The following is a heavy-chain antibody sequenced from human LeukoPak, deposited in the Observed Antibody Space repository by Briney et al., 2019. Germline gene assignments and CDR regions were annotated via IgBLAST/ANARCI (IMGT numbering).Heavy chain of an antibody. CDR2: INPNSGGT. V-gene: IGHV1-2*06. D-gene: IGHD2-2*01. CDR3: ASSYCSSTSCFILGGWFDP. CDR1: GYTFTGYY. Sequence: ASVKVSCKASGYTFTGYYMHWVRQAPGQGLEWMGRINPNSGGTNYALKFQGRVTMTRDTSISTAYMELSRLRSDDTAVYYCASSYCSSTSCFILGGWFDPWGQGTLVTVSS. J-gene: IGHJ5*02.